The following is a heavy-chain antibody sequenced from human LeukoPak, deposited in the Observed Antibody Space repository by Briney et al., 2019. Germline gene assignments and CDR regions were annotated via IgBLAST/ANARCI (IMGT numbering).Heavy chain of an antibody. CDR3: ATDGLLGCSGTSCYLGVDY. D-gene: IGHD2-2*01. CDR1: GFTFSSYA. Sequence: GGSLRLSCAASGFTFSSYAMSWVRQAPGKGLEWVSAISGSGGSTYYADSVKGRFTISRDNSKNTLYLQMNSLRAADTAVYYCATDGLLGCSGTSCYLGVDYWGKGTLVPVS. V-gene: IGHV3-23*01. J-gene: IGHJ4*02. CDR2: ISGSGGST.